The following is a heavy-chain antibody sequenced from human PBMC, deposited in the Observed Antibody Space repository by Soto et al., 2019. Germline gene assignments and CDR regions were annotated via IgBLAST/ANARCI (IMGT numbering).Heavy chain of an antibody. CDR1: DGSLSSYY. J-gene: IGHJ4*02. CDR2: IYYSGST. CDR3: ARVYGDYLDY. Sequence: SETLSLTCAVSDGSLSSYYWSWIRQPPGKGLEWIGYIYYSGSTNYNPSLKSRVTISVDTSKNQFSLKLSSVTAADTAVYYCARVYGDYLDYWGQGTLVTVSS. V-gene: IGHV4-59*01. D-gene: IGHD4-17*01.